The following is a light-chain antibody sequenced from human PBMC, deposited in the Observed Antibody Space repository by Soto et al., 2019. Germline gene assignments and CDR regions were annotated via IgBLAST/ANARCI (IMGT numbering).Light chain of an antibody. CDR2: AAA. CDR1: QSVGSN. J-gene: IGKJ5*01. Sequence: IGITVSPATLSVSKGERATLSCRASQSVGSNLALYQQIPGQAPSLPIHAAATRAIDIPARFSGSGSGTEFTLSISSLQSEDFAVYYCQQYNNLPITFGQGTRLEIK. CDR3: QQYNNLPIT. V-gene: IGKV3-15*01.